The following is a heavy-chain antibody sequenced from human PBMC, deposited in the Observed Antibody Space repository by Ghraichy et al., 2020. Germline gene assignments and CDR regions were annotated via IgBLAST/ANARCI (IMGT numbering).Heavy chain of an antibody. V-gene: IGHV3-23*01. D-gene: IGHD4-23*01. Sequence: GGSLRLSCAASGFTFSSYAMSWVRQAPGKGLEWVSTFGGSGGGTTYYADSVKGRFTISRDNSKNTLYLQMNSLRGDDTAVYYCARDQGYGGNDDAFDIWGQGTMVTVSS. CDR3: ARDQGYGGNDDAFDI. J-gene: IGHJ3*02. CDR1: GFTFSSYA. CDR2: FGGSGGGTT.